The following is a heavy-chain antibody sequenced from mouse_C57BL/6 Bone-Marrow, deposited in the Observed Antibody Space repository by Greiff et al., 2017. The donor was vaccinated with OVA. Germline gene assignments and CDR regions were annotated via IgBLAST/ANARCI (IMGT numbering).Heavy chain of an antibody. V-gene: IGHV1-4*01. Sequence: VQLQESGAELARPGASVKMSCKASGYTFTSYTMHWVKQRPGQGLEWIGYINPSSGYTKYNQKFKDKATLTADKSSSTAYMQLSSLTSEDSAVYYCALYGNYVMDYWGQGTSVTVSS. CDR3: ALYGNYVMDY. CDR1: GYTFTSYT. J-gene: IGHJ4*01. D-gene: IGHD2-1*01. CDR2: INPSSGYT.